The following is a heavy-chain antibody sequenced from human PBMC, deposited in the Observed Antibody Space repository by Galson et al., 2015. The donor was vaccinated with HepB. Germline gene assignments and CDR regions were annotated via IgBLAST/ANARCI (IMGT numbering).Heavy chain of an antibody. D-gene: IGHD6-19*01. CDR1: GFTFSDYY. CDR3: ARDLVAVAGTGNYFDY. V-gene: IGHV3-11*06. J-gene: IGHJ4*02. Sequence: SLRLSCAASGFTFSDYYMSWIRQAPGKGLEWVSYISSSSSYTNYADSVKGRFTISRDNAKNSLYLQMNSLRAEDTAVYYCARDLVAVAGTGNYFDYWGQGTLVTVSS. CDR2: ISSSSSYT.